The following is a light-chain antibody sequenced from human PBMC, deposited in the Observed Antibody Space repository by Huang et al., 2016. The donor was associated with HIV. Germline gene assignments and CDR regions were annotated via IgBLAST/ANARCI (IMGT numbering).Light chain of an antibody. CDR2: WGS. Sequence: DIVMTQSPDSLAVSLGGRANINCKSSQSVLYNSNNKDYLAWYQQNPGQPPKLLIYWGSNRESGVPDRFSGSGSGTDFTLTISSLQAEDGAVYYCQQYYSSPVTFGGGTKVEIK. V-gene: IGKV4-1*01. J-gene: IGKJ4*01. CDR3: QQYYSSPVT. CDR1: QSVLYNSNNKDY.